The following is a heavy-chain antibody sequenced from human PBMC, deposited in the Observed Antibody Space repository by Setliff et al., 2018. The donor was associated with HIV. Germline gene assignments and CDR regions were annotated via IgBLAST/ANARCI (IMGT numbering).Heavy chain of an antibody. J-gene: IGHJ3*02. CDR2: MNPNSGNT. Sequence: ASVKVSCKASGGTFNSYAINWVRQATGQGLEWMGWMNPNSGNTGYAQKFQGRVTMTRNTSISTAYMELSSLRSEDTAVYYCATRRDGYNSAFDIWGQGTMVTVSS. CDR3: ATRRDGYNSAFDI. CDR1: GGTFNSYA. V-gene: IGHV1-8*02. D-gene: IGHD5-12*01.